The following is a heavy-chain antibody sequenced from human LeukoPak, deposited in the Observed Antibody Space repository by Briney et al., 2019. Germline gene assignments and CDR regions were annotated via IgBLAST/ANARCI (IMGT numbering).Heavy chain of an antibody. CDR2: ISSSGSTI. CDR3: AKGHRSSWPYYFDY. D-gene: IGHD6-13*01. Sequence: GGSLRLSCAASGFTFSDYYMSWIRQAPGKGLEWVSYISSSGSTIYYADSVKGRFTISRDNAKNSLYLQMNSLRAEDTAVYYCAKGHRSSWPYYFDYWGQGTLVTVSS. J-gene: IGHJ4*02. V-gene: IGHV3-11*01. CDR1: GFTFSDYY.